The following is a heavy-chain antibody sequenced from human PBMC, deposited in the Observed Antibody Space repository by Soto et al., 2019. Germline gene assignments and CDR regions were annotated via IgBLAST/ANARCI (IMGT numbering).Heavy chain of an antibody. CDR3: AREVVVVVPKYMDV. Sequence: SETLSLTCAIYGGSFSGYYWSWIRQPPGKGLGRIGEINHSGSTNYNPSIKSQDTISVDTSKNQFSLKLSSVTAADTAVYYCAREVVVVVPKYMDVWGKGTTVT. CDR2: INHSGST. V-gene: IGHV4-34*01. J-gene: IGHJ6*03. CDR1: GGSFSGYY. D-gene: IGHD2-2*01.